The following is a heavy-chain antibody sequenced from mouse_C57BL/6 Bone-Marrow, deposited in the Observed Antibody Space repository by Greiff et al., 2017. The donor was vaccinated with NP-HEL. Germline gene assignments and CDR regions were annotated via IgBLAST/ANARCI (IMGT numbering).Heavy chain of an antibody. CDR1: GSSLTSGYY. CDR2: ISYDGSN. CDR3: YTRDY. V-gene: IGHV3-6*01. Sequence: EVKLEESGPGLVKPSPSLSLTFSFTGSSLTSGYYWNWIRQFPGNKLEWMGYISYDGSNNYNPSLKNRISITRDTSKNQFFLKLNSVTTEDTATYYCYTRDYWGQGTTLTVSS. J-gene: IGHJ2*01.